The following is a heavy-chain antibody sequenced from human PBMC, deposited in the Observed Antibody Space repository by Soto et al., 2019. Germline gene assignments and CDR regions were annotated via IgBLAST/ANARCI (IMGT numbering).Heavy chain of an antibody. V-gene: IGHV4-4*07. CDR3: ARDGIAVAGNKYYNGMDV. CDR2: IYTSGST. D-gene: IGHD6-19*01. Sequence: ASETLSLTCTVSGGSISSYYWSWIRQPAGKGLEWIGRIYTSGSTNYNPSLKSRVTTSVDTSKNQFSLKLSSVTAADTAVYYCARDGIAVAGNKYYNGMDVWGQGTTVTVSS. J-gene: IGHJ6*02. CDR1: GGSISSYY.